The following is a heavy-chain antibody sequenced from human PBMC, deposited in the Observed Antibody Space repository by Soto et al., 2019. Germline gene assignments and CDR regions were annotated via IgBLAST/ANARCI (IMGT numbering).Heavy chain of an antibody. J-gene: IGHJ4*02. D-gene: IGHD6-19*01. CDR2: INPSGGST. V-gene: IGHV1-46*01. CDR1: GYTFTSYY. Sequence: ASVKVSCKASGYTFTSYYMHWVRQAPGQGLEWMGIINPSGGSTSYAQKFQGRVTMTRDTSTSTVYMELSSLRSEDTAVYYCAGGTPNEIAVAGNENFDYWGQGTLVTVSS. CDR3: AGGTPNEIAVAGNENFDY.